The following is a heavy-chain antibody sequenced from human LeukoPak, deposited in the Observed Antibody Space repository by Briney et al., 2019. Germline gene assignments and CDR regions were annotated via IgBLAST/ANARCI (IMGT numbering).Heavy chain of an antibody. D-gene: IGHD6-13*01. CDR2: IYTSGST. V-gene: IGHV4-4*07. CDR3: ARAAAAGLDY. Sequence: SETLSLTCTVSGGSISSYYWSWIRQPAGKGLEWIGRIYTSGSTYYTPSLKSRVTISVDTSKNQFSLNLSSVTAADTAVYYCARAAAAGLDYWGQGTLVTVSS. J-gene: IGHJ4*02. CDR1: GGSISSYY.